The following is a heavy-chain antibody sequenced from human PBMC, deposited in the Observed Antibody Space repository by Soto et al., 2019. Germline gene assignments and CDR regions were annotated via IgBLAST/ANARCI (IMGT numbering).Heavy chain of an antibody. CDR1: GYSFISYS. V-gene: IGHV1-46*01. CDR3: ARSSGPDY. J-gene: IGHJ4*02. CDR2: INPSGGST. Sequence: GASVKVSCKASGYSFISYSMQWVRQAPGQGLEWMGIINPSGGSTSYAQKFQGRATMTRDTSTSTVYMELSSLRSEDTAMYYCARSSGPDYWGQGTLVTVSS. D-gene: IGHD5-12*01.